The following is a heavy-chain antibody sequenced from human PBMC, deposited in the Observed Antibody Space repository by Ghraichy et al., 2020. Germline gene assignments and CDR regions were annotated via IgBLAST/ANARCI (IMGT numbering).Heavy chain of an antibody. Sequence: SETLSLTCTVSGGSISSYYWSWIRQPPGKGLEWIGYIYYSGSTNYNPSLKSRVTISVDTSNNQFSLELTSVTAADTAGYYCAGDQSISWFYYWGQGTLVTVSS. D-gene: IGHD6-13*01. CDR2: IYYSGST. CDR1: GGSISSYY. CDR3: AGDQSISWFYY. V-gene: IGHV4-59*12. J-gene: IGHJ4*02.